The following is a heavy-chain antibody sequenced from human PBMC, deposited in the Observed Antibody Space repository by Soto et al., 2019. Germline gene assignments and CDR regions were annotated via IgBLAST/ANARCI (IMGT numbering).Heavy chain of an antibody. CDR1: GGSISSPTYY. V-gene: IGHV4-39*01. CDR2: TYYSGNT. D-gene: IGHD3-10*01. CDR3: ARHRGWFWESSLDY. J-gene: IGHJ4*02. Sequence: PSETLSLTCTGSGGSISSPTYYWGWIRQPPGKGLEWIGTTYYSGNTYYNPSLTGRVTISLDTSKHQFSLKLTYVTAADTAMYYCARHRGWFWESSLDYWGQGTLVTVSS.